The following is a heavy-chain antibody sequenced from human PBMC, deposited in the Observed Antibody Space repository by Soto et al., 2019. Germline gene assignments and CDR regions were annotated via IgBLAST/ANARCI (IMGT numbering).Heavy chain of an antibody. CDR1: GFTFSSYG. Sequence: ESGGGVVQPGRSLRLSCAASGFTFSSYGMHWVRQAPGKGLEWVAVISYDGSNKYYADSVKGRFTISRDNSKNTLYLQMNSLRAEDTAVYYCAKDSLGYCSSTSCYARYYYYYYYGMDVWGQGTTVTVSS. CDR3: AKDSLGYCSSTSCYARYYYYYYYGMDV. D-gene: IGHD2-2*01. J-gene: IGHJ6*02. CDR2: ISYDGSNK. V-gene: IGHV3-30*18.